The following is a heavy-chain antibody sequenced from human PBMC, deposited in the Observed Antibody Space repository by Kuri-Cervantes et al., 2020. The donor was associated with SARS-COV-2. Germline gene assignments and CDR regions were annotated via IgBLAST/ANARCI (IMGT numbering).Heavy chain of an antibody. CDR3: ARDQGGYYMDV. CDR1: GYSISSGYY. J-gene: IGHJ6*03. CDR2: INHSGGT. D-gene: IGHD3-16*01. Sequence: GSLRLSCTVSGYSISSGYYWSWIRQPPGKGLEWIGEINHSGGTNYNPSLKSRVTISVDTSKNQFSLKLSSVTAADTAVYYCARDQGGYYMDVWGKGTTVTVSS. V-gene: IGHV4-38-2*02.